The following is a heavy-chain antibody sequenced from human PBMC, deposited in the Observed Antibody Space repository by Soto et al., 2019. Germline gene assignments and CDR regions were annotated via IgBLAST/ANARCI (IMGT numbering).Heavy chain of an antibody. D-gene: IGHD4-17*01. CDR1: GFTFDDYG. CDR3: ARLRATSYYYMDV. J-gene: IGHJ6*03. Sequence: GGSLRLSCAASGFTFDDYGMSWVRQAPGKGLEWVSGINWNGGSTGYADSVKGRFTISRDKAKNSLYLQMNSLRAEDTALYHCARLRATSYYYMDVWGKGTTGTVSS. V-gene: IGHV3-20*01. CDR2: INWNGGST.